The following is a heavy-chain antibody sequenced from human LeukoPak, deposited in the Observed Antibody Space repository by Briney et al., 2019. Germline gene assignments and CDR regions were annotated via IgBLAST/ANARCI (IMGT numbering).Heavy chain of an antibody. CDR2: INPNSGGT. J-gene: IGHJ4*02. CDR3: ARVYYYDSSGYYYFDY. D-gene: IGHD3-22*01. Sequence: GCSVKVSCKASGYTFTGYYMHWVRQAPGQGLEWVGWINPNSGGTSYAQKFQARVTITTDTTTSTAYMDQSSPRSDNTAVYYCARVYYYDSSGYYYFDYWGQGTLVTVSS. CDR1: GYTFTGYY. V-gene: IGHV1-2*02.